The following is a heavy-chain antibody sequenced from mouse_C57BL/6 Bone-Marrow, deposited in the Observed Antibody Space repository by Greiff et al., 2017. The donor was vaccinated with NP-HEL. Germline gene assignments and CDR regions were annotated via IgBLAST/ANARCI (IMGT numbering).Heavy chain of an antibody. J-gene: IGHJ2*01. CDR2: ISSGSSTI. Sequence: EVQGVESGGGLVKPGGSLKLSCAASGFTFSDYGMHWVRQAPEKGLEWVAYISSGSSTIYYADTVEGRFTISRDNAKNTLFLQMTSLRSEDTAMYYCARGDYVDYWGQGTTLTVSS. V-gene: IGHV5-17*01. CDR1: GFTFSDYG. CDR3: ARGDYVDY.